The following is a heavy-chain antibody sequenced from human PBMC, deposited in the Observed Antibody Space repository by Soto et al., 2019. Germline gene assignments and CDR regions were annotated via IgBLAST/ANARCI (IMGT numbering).Heavy chain of an antibody. CDR3: AKNIALTTPHYGMDV. Sequence: GGSLRLSCAASGLTVSSHAMSWVRQAPGEGLQWVSAISGSGGVTYDADSVKGRFTMSRDNSKNTLYLQMNSLSTEETAVDYFAKNIALTTPHYGMDVWGQGTTVTVSS. CDR2: ISGSGGVT. J-gene: IGHJ6*02. V-gene: IGHV3-23*01. CDR1: GLTVSSHA. D-gene: IGHD4-17*01.